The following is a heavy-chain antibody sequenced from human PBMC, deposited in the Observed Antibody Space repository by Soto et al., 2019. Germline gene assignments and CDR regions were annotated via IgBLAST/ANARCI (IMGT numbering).Heavy chain of an antibody. Sequence: PSETLSLTCTVSGGSISSGGYYWSWIRQHPGKGLEWIGYIYYSGSTYYNPSLKSRVTISVDTSKNQFSLKLSSVTAADTAVYYCARERVVVVPAATLLYYYYYMDVWGKGTTVTVSS. CDR2: IYYSGST. D-gene: IGHD2-2*01. V-gene: IGHV4-31*03. CDR1: GGSISSGGYY. CDR3: ARERVVVVPAATLLYYYYYMDV. J-gene: IGHJ6*03.